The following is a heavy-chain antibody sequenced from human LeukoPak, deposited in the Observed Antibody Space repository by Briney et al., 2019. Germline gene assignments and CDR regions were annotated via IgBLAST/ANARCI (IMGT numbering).Heavy chain of an antibody. CDR3: AREQTIPYGMDV. CDR2: INPSGGST. Sequence: ASVTVSYKASGYTFTSYYMHWMRQAPGQGLEWMGIINPSGGSTSYAQKFQGRVTMTRDTSTSTVYMELSSLRSEDTAVYYCAREQTIPYGMDVWGQGTTVTVSS. D-gene: IGHD5-24*01. CDR1: GYTFTSYY. J-gene: IGHJ6*02. V-gene: IGHV1-46*01.